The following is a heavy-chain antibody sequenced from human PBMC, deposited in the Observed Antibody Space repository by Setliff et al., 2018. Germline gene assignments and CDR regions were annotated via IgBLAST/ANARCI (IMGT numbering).Heavy chain of an antibody. CDR3: ARGQTLRHFDWPTAFDY. CDR1: GYTFNNYG. Sequence: ASVKVSCKASGYTFNNYGITWVRQAPGQGLEWMGWINNYSFKTTYPQKFQGRVTMTTDTPTSTAYMELRSLTSDDTAVYYCARGQTLRHFDWPTAFDYWGLGTLVTVSS. CDR2: INNYSFKT. J-gene: IGHJ4*02. D-gene: IGHD3-9*01. V-gene: IGHV1-18*01.